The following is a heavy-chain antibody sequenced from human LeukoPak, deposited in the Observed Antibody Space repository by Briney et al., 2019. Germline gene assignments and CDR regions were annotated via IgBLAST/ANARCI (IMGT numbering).Heavy chain of an antibody. CDR2: ISAYNGNT. D-gene: IGHD3-3*01. V-gene: IGHV1-18*01. CDR1: GYTFTSYG. J-gene: IGHJ5*02. Sequence: ASVQVSCKASGYTFTSYGISWVRQAPGQGLEWMGWISAYNGNTNYAQKLQGRVTMTTDTSTSTAYMELRSLRSDDTAVYYCARRRPIFGVVIQLHNWFDPWGQGTLVTVSS. CDR3: ARRRPIFGVVIQLHNWFDP.